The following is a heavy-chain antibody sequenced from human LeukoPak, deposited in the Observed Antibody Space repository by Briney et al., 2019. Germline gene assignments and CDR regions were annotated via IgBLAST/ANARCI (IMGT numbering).Heavy chain of an antibody. CDR2: IYYSGST. J-gene: IGHJ4*02. D-gene: IGHD6-13*01. V-gene: IGHV4-59*01. CDR1: GGSISSYY. CDR3: ARRFIAAAGHFDY. Sequence: SETLSLTCTVSGGSISSYYWSWIRQPPGKGLEWIGYIYYSGSTNYNPSLKSRVTISVDTSKNQFSLKLSSVTAADTAVSYCARRFIAAAGHFDYWGQGTLVTVSS.